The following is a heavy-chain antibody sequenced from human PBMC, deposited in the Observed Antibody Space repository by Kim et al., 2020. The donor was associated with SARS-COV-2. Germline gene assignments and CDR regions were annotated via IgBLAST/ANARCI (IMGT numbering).Heavy chain of an antibody. Sequence: SVKVSCKASGGTFSSYAITWVRQAPGRGLEWMGRIIPILDIVNHAQKFQGRVTMTADNFTGTAYMELSSLRSEDSAIYYCARGGCSTTCDGCYHGMDVWSKRTTVSLSA. V-gene: IGHV1-69*04. CDR3: ARGGCSTTCDGCYHGMDV. J-gene: IGHJ6*04. CDR2: IIPILDIV. CDR1: GGTFSSYA. D-gene: IGHD2-2*01.